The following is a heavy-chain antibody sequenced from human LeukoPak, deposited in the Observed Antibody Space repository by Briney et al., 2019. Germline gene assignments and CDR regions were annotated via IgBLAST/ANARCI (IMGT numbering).Heavy chain of an antibody. CDR2: ISSSSSYI. CDR3: ARARDSSDYYYYYYMDV. J-gene: IGHJ6*03. D-gene: IGHD3-22*01. Sequence: GGSLRLSCAASGFTFSSYSMNWVRQAPGKGLEWVSSISSSSSYIYYADSVKGRFTISRDNAKNSLYLQMNSLRAEDTAVYYCARARDSSDYYYYYYMDVWGKGTTVTVSS. CDR1: GFTFSSYS. V-gene: IGHV3-21*01.